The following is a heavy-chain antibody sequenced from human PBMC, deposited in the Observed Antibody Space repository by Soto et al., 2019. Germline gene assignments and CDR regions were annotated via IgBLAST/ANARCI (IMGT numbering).Heavy chain of an antibody. CDR1: GLTFNDSA. D-gene: IGHD1-26*01. Sequence: EVELLESEGGLVQPGGSLRLSCTASGLTFNDSAMTWVRQAPGKGLEWVSGISGRGDAKYYAASVKDRFTIFQDNSRRTVSLQMNNQRVADTAVYYCASSLSPWVGNPTVHWGMGTLVAVSS. CDR3: ASSLSPWVGNPTVH. V-gene: IGHV3-23*01. J-gene: IGHJ4*02. CDR2: ISGRGDAK.